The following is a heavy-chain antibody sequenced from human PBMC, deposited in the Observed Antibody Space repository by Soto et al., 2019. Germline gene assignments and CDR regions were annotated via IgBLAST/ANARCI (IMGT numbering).Heavy chain of an antibody. J-gene: IGHJ6*02. CDR3: ARQYCTNGVCYRGGEDYYYGMDV. CDR2: IYYSGST. Sequence: KTSETLSLTCTVSGGSISSYYWSWIRQPPGKGLEWIGYIYYSGSTNYNPSLKSRVTISVDTSKNQFSLKLSSVTAADTAVYYCARQYCTNGVCYRGGEDYYYGMDVWGQGTTVTVCS. V-gene: IGHV4-59*01. D-gene: IGHD2-8*01. CDR1: GGSISSYY.